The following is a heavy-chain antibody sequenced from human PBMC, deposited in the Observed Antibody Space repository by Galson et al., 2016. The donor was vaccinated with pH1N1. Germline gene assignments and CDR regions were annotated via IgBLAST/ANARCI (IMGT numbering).Heavy chain of an antibody. J-gene: IGHJ4*02. CDR1: EVIFTSDA. D-gene: IGHD5-18*01. CDR2: ISNGGDRI. CDR3: ARDGWSDVDSAIVIGDHFDD. Sequence: SLRLSCAVSEVIFTSDALSWVRQAPGKGLEWVASISNGGDRIFYADSVKGRFTISRDTSKSTLYLQMNSLRGEETALYYCARDGWSDVDSAIVIGDHFDDWGQGTLVTVSS. V-gene: IGHV3-23*01.